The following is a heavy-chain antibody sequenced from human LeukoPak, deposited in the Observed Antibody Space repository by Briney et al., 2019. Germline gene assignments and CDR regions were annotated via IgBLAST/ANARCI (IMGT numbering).Heavy chain of an antibody. CDR3: ARGSVGGGNYFDY. CDR2: ISGSGGST. D-gene: IGHD3-16*01. CDR1: GFTFSSYA. Sequence: GGSLRLSCAASGFTFSSYAMSWVRQAPGKGLEWVSAISGSGGSTYYADSVKGRFTISRDNAKNSLYLQMNSLRAEDTAVYYCARGSVGGGNYFDYWGQGTLVTVSS. V-gene: IGHV3-23*01. J-gene: IGHJ4*02.